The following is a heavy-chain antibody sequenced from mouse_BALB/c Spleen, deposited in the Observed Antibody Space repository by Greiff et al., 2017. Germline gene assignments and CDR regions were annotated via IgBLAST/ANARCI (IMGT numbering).Heavy chain of an antibody. CDR3: AREYYGSSYGFAY. Sequence: VQLQQSGAELVRPGVSVKISCKGSGYTFTDYAMHWVKQSHAKSLEWIGVISTYYGDASYNQKFKGKATMTVDKSSSTAYMELARLTSEDSAIYYCAREYYGSSYGFAYWGQGTLVTVSA. CDR2: ISTYYGDA. CDR1: GYTFTDYA. D-gene: IGHD1-1*01. V-gene: IGHV1S137*01. J-gene: IGHJ3*01.